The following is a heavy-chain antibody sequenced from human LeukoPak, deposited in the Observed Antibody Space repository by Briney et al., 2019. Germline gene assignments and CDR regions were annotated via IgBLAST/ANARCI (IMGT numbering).Heavy chain of an antibody. V-gene: IGHV3-33*01. Sequence: GGSLRLSCAASGFTFSSYGMHWARQAPGKGLEWVAVIWNDGSDKYYADSVKGRFTISRDNSKNTLYLQMNSLRAEDTAVYYCARDIEAAGLFFDYWGQGTLVTVSS. CDR3: ARDIEAAGLFFDY. J-gene: IGHJ4*02. CDR2: IWNDGSDK. D-gene: IGHD6-13*01. CDR1: GFTFSSYG.